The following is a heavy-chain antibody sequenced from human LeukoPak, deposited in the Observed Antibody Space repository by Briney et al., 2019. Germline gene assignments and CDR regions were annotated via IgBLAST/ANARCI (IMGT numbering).Heavy chain of an antibody. D-gene: IGHD3-22*01. Sequence: GRSLRLSCAASGFTFSNYGMHWVRQAPGKGLEWVAVIWYDGNTKYYADSVKGRFTTSRDNSKNTLYLQMNSLRAEDTAVYYCAREGYYYDSSGYSYYFDYWGQGTLVTVSS. V-gene: IGHV3-33*01. CDR2: IWYDGNTK. CDR3: AREGYYYDSSGYSYYFDY. J-gene: IGHJ4*02. CDR1: GFTFSNYG.